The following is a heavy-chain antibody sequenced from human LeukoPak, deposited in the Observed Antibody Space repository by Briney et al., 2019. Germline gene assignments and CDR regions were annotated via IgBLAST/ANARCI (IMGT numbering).Heavy chain of an antibody. CDR2: ISAYNGNT. CDR1: GYTFTSYG. Sequence: ASVKVSCKASGYTFTSYGISWVRQAPGQRLEWMGWISAYNGNTNYAQKLQGRVTMTTDTSTSTAYMELRSLRSDDTAVYYCAREGKAMVISDAFDIWGQGTMVTVSS. J-gene: IGHJ3*02. D-gene: IGHD5-18*01. CDR3: AREGKAMVISDAFDI. V-gene: IGHV1-18*01.